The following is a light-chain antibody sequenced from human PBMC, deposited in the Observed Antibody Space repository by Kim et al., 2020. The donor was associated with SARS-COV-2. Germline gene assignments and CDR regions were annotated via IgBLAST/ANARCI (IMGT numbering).Light chain of an antibody. CDR2: GAS. V-gene: IGKV1-17*01. J-gene: IGKJ5*01. Sequence: ASVGDRVTFTCRASQDIRNDLGWYQQNPGRAPKRLIYGASSLQSGVPSRFSGSGSGTEFTLTISSVQPEDFATYFCLQHSTYPITFGQGTRLEIK. CDR3: LQHSTYPIT. CDR1: QDIRND.